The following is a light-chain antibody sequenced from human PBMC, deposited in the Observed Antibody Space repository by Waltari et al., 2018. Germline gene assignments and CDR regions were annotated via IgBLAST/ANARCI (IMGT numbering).Light chain of an antibody. V-gene: IGKV4-1*01. J-gene: IGKJ4*01. CDR1: QNLLYGPNKKNY. CDR2: WAS. CDR3: HQYYSAPLT. Sequence: DIVMTQSPDSLAVSLGERAVINCKSSQNLLYGPNKKNYLAWDQQKSGQPPTLIVYWASSRVSGVPDRFSASGSGKDCTLTISGLQAEDVAVYYCHQYYSAPLTFGGGTKVE.